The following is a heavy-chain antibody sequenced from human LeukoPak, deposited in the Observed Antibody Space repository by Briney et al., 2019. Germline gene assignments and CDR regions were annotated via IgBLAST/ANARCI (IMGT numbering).Heavy chain of an antibody. CDR1: GYSFTSYW. Sequence: GESLKISCKGSGYSFTSYWIGWVRQMPGKGLEWMGIIYPGDSDTRYSPSFQGQVTISADKSISTAYLQWSSLKASDTAMYYCARRLDIVVVPAASAAAAFDIWGQGAMVTVSS. J-gene: IGHJ3*02. CDR2: IYPGDSDT. V-gene: IGHV5-51*01. CDR3: ARRLDIVVVPAASAAAAFDI. D-gene: IGHD2-2*01.